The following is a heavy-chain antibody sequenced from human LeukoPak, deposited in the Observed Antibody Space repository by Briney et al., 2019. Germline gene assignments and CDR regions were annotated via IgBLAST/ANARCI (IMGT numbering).Heavy chain of an antibody. Sequence: GGSLRLSCAASGFTLSNYWMNWVRQVPGKGLVWVSHINSDGSNIRYEDSVKGRFTISRDNAKNSLYLQMDSLRPEDTAVYYCIRDGLGTSPYDLWGQGALVTVSS. J-gene: IGHJ5*02. D-gene: IGHD7-27*01. CDR1: GFTLSNYW. V-gene: IGHV3-74*01. CDR3: IRDGLGTSPYDL. CDR2: INSDGSNI.